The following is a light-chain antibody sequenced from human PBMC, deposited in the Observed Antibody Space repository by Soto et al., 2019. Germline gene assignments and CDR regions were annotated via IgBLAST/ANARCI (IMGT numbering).Light chain of an antibody. Sequence: QSALTQPPSVSGSPGQSVTISCTGTSGDIGTYNRVSWYQQTPGTAPKVMIYEVSNRPSGVPDRFSGSQSGNTASLTISGVQAEDEADYYCSSYTTSTLVFGGGTKLTVL. CDR1: SGDIGTYNR. CDR3: SSYTTSTLV. CDR2: EVS. V-gene: IGLV2-18*02. J-gene: IGLJ2*01.